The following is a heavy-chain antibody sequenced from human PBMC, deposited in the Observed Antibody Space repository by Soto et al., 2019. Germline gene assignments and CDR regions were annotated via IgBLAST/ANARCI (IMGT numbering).Heavy chain of an antibody. CDR1: GESINTPHYY. D-gene: IGHD3-3*01. CDR2: IYYSEST. V-gene: IGHV4-61*01. Sequence: SETLSLTCTVSGESINTPHYYWSWIRQPPGKGLEWIGYIYYSESTNYNPSLKSRVIISVDTSKNQFSLKLSSVTAADTAVYYCARGLSYYDFWSGPSGMDVWRQGTTVTVSS. J-gene: IGHJ6*02. CDR3: ARGLSYYDFWSGPSGMDV.